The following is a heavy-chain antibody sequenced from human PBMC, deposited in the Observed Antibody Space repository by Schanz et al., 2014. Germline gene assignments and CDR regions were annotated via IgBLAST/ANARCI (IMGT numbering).Heavy chain of an antibody. CDR3: ARTAAHDVWRGYIPHYAFDL. Sequence: QVQLVQSGADVKKPGASVKVSCKASGNTLSAYYIHWIRQAPGQGLEWMGWIDPNSGGTNYAQKFQGRVTMTSDTANSTVYMEVNRLTSDDTAVFYCARTAAHDVWRGYIPHYAFDLWGQGTVVIVSS. D-gene: IGHD3-3*01. CDR1: GNTLSAYY. J-gene: IGHJ3*01. V-gene: IGHV1-2*02. CDR2: IDPNSGGT.